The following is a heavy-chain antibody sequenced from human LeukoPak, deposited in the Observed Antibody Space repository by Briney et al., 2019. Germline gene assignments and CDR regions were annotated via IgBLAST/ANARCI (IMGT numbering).Heavy chain of an antibody. D-gene: IGHD1-1*01. CDR1: GFTFDDYA. V-gene: IGHV3-9*01. J-gene: IGHJ4*02. CDR2: ISWNSGSI. Sequence: GGSLRLSCAASGFTFDDYAMHWVRQAPGKGLEWVSGISWNSGSIGYADSVKGRFTISRDNSKNTLYLQMNSLRAEDTAVYYCAKDRYGDYWGQGTLVTVSS. CDR3: AKDRYGDY.